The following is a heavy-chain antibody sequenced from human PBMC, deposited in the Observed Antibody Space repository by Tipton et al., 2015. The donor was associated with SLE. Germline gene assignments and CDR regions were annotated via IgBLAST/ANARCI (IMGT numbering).Heavy chain of an antibody. CDR3: ARDGPGIPIDY. J-gene: IGHJ4*02. CDR2: AWHDGGNQ. V-gene: IGHV3-33*08. Sequence: RSLRLSCIASGFTFSSSYMSWVRLAPGKGLEWVAVAWHDGGNQFYTESVKGRFTISRENSKNTLYLQMNNLRDDDTAVYYCARDGPGIPIDYWGQGTLVTVSS. CDR1: GFTFSSSY. D-gene: IGHD3-10*01.